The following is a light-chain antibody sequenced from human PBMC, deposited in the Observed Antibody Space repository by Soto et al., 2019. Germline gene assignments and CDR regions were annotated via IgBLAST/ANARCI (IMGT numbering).Light chain of an antibody. CDR2: GAS. CDR3: QQRGT. J-gene: IGKJ4*01. V-gene: IGKV3-11*01. CDR1: QSVGSY. Sequence: EIVLTQSPATLSLSPGERATLSCRASQSVGSYLAWYQQKPGQAPRLLIYGASTRATGIPARFSGSGSGTEFTLTISSLEPEDFAVYYCQQRGTFGGGTKV.